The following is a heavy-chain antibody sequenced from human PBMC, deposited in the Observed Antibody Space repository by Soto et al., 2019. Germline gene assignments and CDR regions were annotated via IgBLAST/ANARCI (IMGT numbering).Heavy chain of an antibody. V-gene: IGHV4-34*01. Sequence: SETLSLTCAVYGGSFSGYYWSWIRQPPGKGLEWIGEINHSGSTNYNPSLKSRVTISVDTSKNQFSLKLSSLTAADTAVYYCARAYGDYFFDYWGQGTLVTVSS. CDR2: INHSGST. J-gene: IGHJ4*02. CDR1: GGSFSGYY. CDR3: ARAYGDYFFDY. D-gene: IGHD4-17*01.